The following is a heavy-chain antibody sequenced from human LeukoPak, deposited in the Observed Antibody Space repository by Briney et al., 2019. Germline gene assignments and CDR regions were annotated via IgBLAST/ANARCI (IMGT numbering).Heavy chain of an antibody. CDR3: ARSGGSGWDEGFDY. D-gene: IGHD6-19*01. J-gene: IGHJ4*02. Sequence: GESLKISCKGSGYSSTSYWIAWVRQMPGKGLEWMGIIYLSDSDASYSPSFQGQVTMSADKSISTAYLQWSNLKASDTAIYYYARSGGSGWDEGFDYWGQGTLVTVSS. V-gene: IGHV5-51*01. CDR1: GYSSTSYW. CDR2: IYLSDSDA.